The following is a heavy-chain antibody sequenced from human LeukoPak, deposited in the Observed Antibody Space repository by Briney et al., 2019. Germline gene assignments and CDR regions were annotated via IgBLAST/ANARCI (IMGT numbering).Heavy chain of an antibody. D-gene: IGHD3-22*01. Sequence: ASVKVSCKVSGDTFTSYAMHWVRQAPGQRLEWMGWINAGNGNTKYSQKFQGRVTITRDTSASTAYMELSSLRSEDTAVYYCARVGRYYDSSGYSTPHFDYWGQGTLVTVSS. V-gene: IGHV1-3*01. J-gene: IGHJ4*02. CDR2: INAGNGNT. CDR1: GDTFTSYA. CDR3: ARVGRYYDSSGYSTPHFDY.